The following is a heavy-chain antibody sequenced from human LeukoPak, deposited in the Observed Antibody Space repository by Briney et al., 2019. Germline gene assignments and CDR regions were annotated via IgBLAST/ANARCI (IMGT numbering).Heavy chain of an antibody. CDR3: AREGSGDPIDY. D-gene: IGHD4-17*01. Sequence: GASVKVSCKASGGTFSSYAISWVRQAPGQGLEWMGRIIPILGIANYAQKFQGRVTITADKSTSTAYMELSSLRSEDTAVYYCAREGSGDPIDYWGQGTLVTVSS. J-gene: IGHJ4*02. CDR1: GGTFSSYA. V-gene: IGHV1-69*04. CDR2: IIPILGIA.